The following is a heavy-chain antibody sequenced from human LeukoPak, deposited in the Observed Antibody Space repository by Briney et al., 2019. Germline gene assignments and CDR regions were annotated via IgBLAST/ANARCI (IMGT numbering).Heavy chain of an antibody. J-gene: IGHJ4*02. D-gene: IGHD3-9*01. CDR2: ISYDGSNK. V-gene: IGHV3-30*18. CDR3: AKEEYDILTGYPTFDY. Sequence: GGSLRLSCVASGFTFSSYGMHWVRQAPGKGLEWVAVISYDGSNKYYADSVKGRFTISRDNSKNTLYLQMNSPRAEDTAVYYCAKEEYDILTGYPTFDYWGQGTLVTVSS. CDR1: GFTFSSYG.